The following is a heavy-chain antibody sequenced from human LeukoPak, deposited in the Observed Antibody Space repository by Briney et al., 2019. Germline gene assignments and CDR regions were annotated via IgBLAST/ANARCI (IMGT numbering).Heavy chain of an antibody. CDR1: GGSISSYY. Sequence: PSETLSLTYTGSGGSISSYYWSWIRQPPGKGLEWIGYIYYSGSTNYNPSLESRVTISVETSKNQFSLKLKSVTAADTAVYYCARGGYYASGNDFRFDPWGQGTLVTVSS. CDR3: ARGGYYASGNDFRFDP. J-gene: IGHJ5*02. V-gene: IGHV4-59*01. D-gene: IGHD3-10*01. CDR2: IYYSGST.